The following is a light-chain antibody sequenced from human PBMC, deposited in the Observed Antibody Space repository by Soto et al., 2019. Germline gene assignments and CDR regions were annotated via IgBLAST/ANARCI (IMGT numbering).Light chain of an antibody. V-gene: IGKV3-15*01. Sequence: EIVLTQSPSTLSLSPWERATLSFRASQSISIYLAWYQQKPGQAPRLLIYGASTRATGIPARFSGSGSGTEFTLTISSLQPDDFATYYCQHYNSYSEAFGQGTKVDIK. CDR2: GAS. CDR1: QSISIY. J-gene: IGKJ1*01. CDR3: QHYNSYSEA.